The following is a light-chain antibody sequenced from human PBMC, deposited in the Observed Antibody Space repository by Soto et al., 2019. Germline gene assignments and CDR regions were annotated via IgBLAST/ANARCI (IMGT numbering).Light chain of an antibody. J-gene: IGKJ1*01. CDR3: QQSYSTPRT. V-gene: IGKV1-39*01. Sequence: DIQMTQSPSSLSASVEDRVIITCRASQSISSYLNWYQQKPGKAPKLLIYAASSLQSGVPSRFSGSGSGTDFTLTISSLQPEDFATYYCQQSYSTPRTFGQGTKVDIK. CDR2: AAS. CDR1: QSISSY.